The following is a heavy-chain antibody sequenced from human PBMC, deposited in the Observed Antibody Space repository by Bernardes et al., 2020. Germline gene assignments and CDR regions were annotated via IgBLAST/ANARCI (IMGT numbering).Heavy chain of an antibody. Sequence: VGSLRLSCAASGFTFSSYAMHWVRQAPGKGLEWVAVISYDGSNKYYADSVKGRFTISRDNSKNTLYLQMNSLRAEDTAVYYCASLRVVVVVAATRSSSNSDYWGQGTLVTVSS. J-gene: IGHJ4*02. CDR1: GFTFSSYA. CDR2: ISYDGSNK. V-gene: IGHV3-30-3*01. D-gene: IGHD2-15*01. CDR3: ASLRVVVVVAATRSSSNSDY.